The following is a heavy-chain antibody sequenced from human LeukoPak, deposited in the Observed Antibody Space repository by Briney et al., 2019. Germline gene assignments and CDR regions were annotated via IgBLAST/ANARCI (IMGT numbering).Heavy chain of an antibody. Sequence: SETLSLTCTVSSGSISSYYWSWIRQPPGKGLEWIGYIYYSGSTNYNPSLKSRVTISVDTSKNQFSLKLSSVTAADTAVYYCAREYSSGWPYYYYGMDVWGQGTTVTVSS. CDR3: AREYSSGWPYYYYGMDV. CDR2: IYYSGST. V-gene: IGHV4-59*01. D-gene: IGHD6-19*01. CDR1: SGSISSYY. J-gene: IGHJ6*02.